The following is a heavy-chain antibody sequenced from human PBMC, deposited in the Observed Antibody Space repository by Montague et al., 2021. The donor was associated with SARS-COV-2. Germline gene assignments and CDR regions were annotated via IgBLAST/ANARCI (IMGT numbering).Heavy chain of an antibody. V-gene: IGHV4-34*01. J-gene: IGHJ5*02. Sequence: SETLSLTCAVYGGSFSGYYWYWSRQPPGKGLQWMGDINHRGSTTNHPSLKSRVTISVDTSKHQSSLKLRSATAAATAAYYCAGGDATSWFDPWGQGTLVTVSS. CDR1: GGSFSGYY. CDR2: INHRGST. CDR3: AGGDATSWFDP.